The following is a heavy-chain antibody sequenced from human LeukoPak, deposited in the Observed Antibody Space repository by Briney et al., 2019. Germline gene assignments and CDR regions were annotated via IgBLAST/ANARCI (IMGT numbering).Heavy chain of an antibody. Sequence: GGSLRLSCAASGFTFSSYGMHWVRQAPGKGLEWVSGISWNSGSIGYADSVKGRFTISRDNAKNSLYLQMNSLRAEDTALYYCAREYTGIAVAPRGYYYGMDVWGQGTTVTVSS. CDR1: GFTFSSYG. V-gene: IGHV3-9*01. J-gene: IGHJ6*02. CDR3: AREYTGIAVAPRGYYYGMDV. D-gene: IGHD6-19*01. CDR2: ISWNSGSI.